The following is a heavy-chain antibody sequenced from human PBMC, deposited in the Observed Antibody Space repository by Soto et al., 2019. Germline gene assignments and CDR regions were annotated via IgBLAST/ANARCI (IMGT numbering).Heavy chain of an antibody. CDR1: GGSISSGGYY. Sequence: QVQLQESGPGLVKPSQTLSLTCTVSGGSISSGGYYWSWIRQHPGKGLEAIGYTYYSGSTYYNPSLKSRGTISVDTSKNQFSLKLSSVTAADTAVYYCARHAKLPAAKSWFDPWGQGTLVTVSS. V-gene: IGHV4-31*03. J-gene: IGHJ5*02. CDR2: TYYSGST. CDR3: ARHAKLPAAKSWFDP. D-gene: IGHD2-2*01.